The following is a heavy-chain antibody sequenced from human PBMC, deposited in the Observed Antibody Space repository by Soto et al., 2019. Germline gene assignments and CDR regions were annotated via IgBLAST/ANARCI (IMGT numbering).Heavy chain of an antibody. CDR1: GGSINSGGYY. J-gene: IGHJ4*02. Sequence: QVQLQESGPGLVKPSQTLSLTCTVSGGSINSGGYYWSWIRQHPGKGLEWIGYIYYSGTTYYHPSLTSRVTISLDTSENQFSLKLNSVTAADTAVYYCARTDTSGYYVGYWGQGTLVTVSS. V-gene: IGHV4-31*03. CDR3: ARTDTSGYYVGY. D-gene: IGHD3-22*01. CDR2: IYYSGTT.